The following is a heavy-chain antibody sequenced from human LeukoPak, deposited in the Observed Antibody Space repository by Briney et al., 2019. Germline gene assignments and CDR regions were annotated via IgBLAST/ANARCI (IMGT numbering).Heavy chain of an antibody. V-gene: IGHV7-4-1*02. Sequence: ASVKVSCTASGYTFTSYAMNWVRQAPGQGLEWMGWINTNTGNPTYAQGFTGRFVFSLDTSVSTAYLQISSLKAEDTAVYYCARVDRGPSGGSSNNYYYYYGMDVWGQGTTVTVSS. D-gene: IGHD2-15*01. CDR1: GYTFTSYA. CDR2: INTNTGNP. CDR3: ARVDRGPSGGSSNNYYYYYGMDV. J-gene: IGHJ6*02.